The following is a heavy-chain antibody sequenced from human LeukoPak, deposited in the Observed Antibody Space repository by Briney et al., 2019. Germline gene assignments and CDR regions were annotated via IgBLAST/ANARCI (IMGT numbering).Heavy chain of an antibody. J-gene: IGHJ3*02. CDR1: GFTFDDYA. CDR2: ISWISGSI. D-gene: IGHD6-13*01. V-gene: IGHV3-9*03. CDR3: AKDISVGYSSSWYVGSAFDI. Sequence: GGSLRLSCAASGFTFDDYAMHWVRQAPGKGLEWVSGISWISGSIGYADSVKGRFTISRDNAKNSLYLQMNSLRAEDMALYYCAKDISVGYSSSWYVGSAFDIWGQGTMVTVSS.